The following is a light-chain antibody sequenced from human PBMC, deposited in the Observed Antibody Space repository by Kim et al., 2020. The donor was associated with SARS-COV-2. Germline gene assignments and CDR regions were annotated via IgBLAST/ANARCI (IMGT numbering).Light chain of an antibody. CDR1: QSVRSN. Sequence: ETVMTQSPATLSVSPGERATLSCRASQSVRSNLAWYQQKPGQAPRLLIFGASTRATGIPARFSGSGSGTEFTLTISSLQSEDFAAYYCQQYNNWPYTCGQGTKLEI. J-gene: IGKJ2*01. V-gene: IGKV3-15*01. CDR2: GAS. CDR3: QQYNNWPYT.